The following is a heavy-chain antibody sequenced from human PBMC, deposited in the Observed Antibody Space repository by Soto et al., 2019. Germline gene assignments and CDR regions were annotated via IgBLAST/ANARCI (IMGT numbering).Heavy chain of an antibody. D-gene: IGHD3-22*01. J-gene: IGHJ5*02. V-gene: IGHV4-31*03. CDR2: IYYSWST. CDR3: AISSGYADWFDP. CDR1: GGSISSGGYY. Sequence: SETLSLTCTVSGGSISSGGYYWSWIRQHPGKGLEWIGYIYYSWSTYYNPSLKSRVTISVDTSKNQFSLKLRSVTAADTAVYYCAISSGYADWFDPWGQGTLVTVSS.